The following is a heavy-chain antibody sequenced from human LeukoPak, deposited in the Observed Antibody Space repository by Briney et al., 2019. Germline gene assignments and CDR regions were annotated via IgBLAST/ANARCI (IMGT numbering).Heavy chain of an antibody. CDR1: GFSLSTSGMC. V-gene: IGHV2-70*11. CDR3: ARLYYDSSGYPTSDAFDI. D-gene: IGHD3-22*01. CDR2: IDWDDDK. Sequence: SGPTLVNPTQTLTLTCTFSGFSLSTSGMCVSWIRQPPGKALEWFARIDWDDDKYYSTSLKTRLTISKDTSKNQVVLTMTNMDPVDTATYYCARLYYDSSGYPTSDAFDIWGQGTMVTVSS. J-gene: IGHJ3*02.